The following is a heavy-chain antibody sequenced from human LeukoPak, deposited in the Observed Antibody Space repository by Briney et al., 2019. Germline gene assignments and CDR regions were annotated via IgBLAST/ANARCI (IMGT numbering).Heavy chain of an antibody. D-gene: IGHD2-15*01. CDR1: GYTFTGYY. J-gene: IGHJ6*02. CDR2: INPNSGGT. Sequence: GASVKVSCKASGYTFTGYYIHWVRQAPGQGLEWMGWINPNSGGTNYAQKFQGRVTMTRDTSISTAYMELSRLRSDDTAVYYCARDEESSGGSMDVWGQGTTVTVSS. CDR3: ARDEESSGGSMDV. V-gene: IGHV1-2*02.